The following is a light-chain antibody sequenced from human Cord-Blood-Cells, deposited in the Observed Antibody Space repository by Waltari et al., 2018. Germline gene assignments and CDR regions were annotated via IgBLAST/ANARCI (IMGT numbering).Light chain of an antibody. CDR3: SSYTSSSTWV. CDR2: DVS. Sequence: QSALTQPASVSASPGQPITISCTGTSSDVGGYKYVTWYQQHPGKAPKLMIYDVSKRPSGVSNRFSGSKSGNTASLTISGLQAEDEADYYCSSYTSSSTWVFGGGTKLTVL. V-gene: IGLV2-14*01. J-gene: IGLJ3*02. CDR1: SSDVGGYKY.